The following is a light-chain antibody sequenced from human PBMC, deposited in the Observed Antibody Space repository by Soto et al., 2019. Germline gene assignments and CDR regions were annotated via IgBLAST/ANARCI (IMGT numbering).Light chain of an antibody. CDR3: AAWDDSLSASVV. CDR1: SSNIGSNY. Sequence: QSVLTQPPSASGTPGQRVTISCSGSSSNIGSNYVYWYQQLPGTAPKLLIYRNNQRPSGVPDRFSGSKSDTSASLAISGLRSEDEADYYCAAWDDSLSASVVFGGGTKVTVL. CDR2: RNN. V-gene: IGLV1-47*01. J-gene: IGLJ2*01.